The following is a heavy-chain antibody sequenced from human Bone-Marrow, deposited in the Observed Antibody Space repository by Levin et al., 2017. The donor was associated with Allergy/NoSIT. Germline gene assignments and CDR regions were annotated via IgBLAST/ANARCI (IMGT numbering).Heavy chain of an antibody. CDR3: ARHGKTSLRFDAFDI. CDR2: IYPSDSDT. Sequence: GESLKISCKGSGYTFTSHWIGWVRQMPGKGLEWMGIIYPSDSDTRYSPSFQGQVTISADKSISTAYLQWSSLKASDTAIYYCARHGKTSLRFDAFDIWGQGTMVTVSS. J-gene: IGHJ3*02. V-gene: IGHV5-51*01. CDR1: GYTFTSHW.